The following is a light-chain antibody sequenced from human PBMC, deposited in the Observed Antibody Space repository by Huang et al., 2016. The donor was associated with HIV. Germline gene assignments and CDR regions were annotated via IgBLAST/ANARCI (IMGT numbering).Light chain of an antibody. V-gene: IGKV1-39*01. Sequence: DIQMTPSPSSLSASVGERVTITCRASQSISSYLKWYQQKPGKAPKLLIYAASSWQSGVPARFSGSGAGTECTLTISSLQPEDFATYYCQQSYSTRRYTFGQGTKLEIK. CDR3: QQSYSTRRYT. CDR2: AAS. CDR1: QSISSY. J-gene: IGKJ2*01.